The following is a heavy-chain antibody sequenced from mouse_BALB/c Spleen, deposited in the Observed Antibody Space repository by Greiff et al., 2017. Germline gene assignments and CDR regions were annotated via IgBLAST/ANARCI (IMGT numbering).Heavy chain of an antibody. CDR1: GFSLTSYG. CDR2: IWAGGST. CDR3: AREKKDGLYGGYAMDY. V-gene: IGHV2-9*02. Sequence: QVQLKESGPGLVAPSQSLSITCTVSGFSLTSYGVHWVRQPPGKGLEWLGVIWAGGSTNYNSALMSRLSISKDNSKSQVFLKMNSLQTDDTAMYYCAREKKDGLYGGYAMDYWGQGTSVTVSS. D-gene: IGHD1-1*01. J-gene: IGHJ4*01.